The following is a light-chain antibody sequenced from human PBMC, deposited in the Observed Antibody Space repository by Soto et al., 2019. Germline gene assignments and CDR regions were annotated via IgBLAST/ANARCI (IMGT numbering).Light chain of an antibody. CDR2: EVS. J-gene: IGLJ1*01. Sequence: QSVLTQPPSASGSPGQSVAISCTGTSSDVGGYDFVSWYQQYPGKAPKLMIYEVSLRPSGVPDRFSGSKSGNTASLTVSGLQAEDEADYYCSSYAGYNTYVFGTGTKLTVL. CDR3: SSYAGYNTYV. V-gene: IGLV2-8*01. CDR1: SSDVGGYDF.